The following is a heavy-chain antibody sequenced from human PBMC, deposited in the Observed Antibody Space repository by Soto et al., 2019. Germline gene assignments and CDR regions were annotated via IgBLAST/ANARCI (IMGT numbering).Heavy chain of an antibody. D-gene: IGHD1-1*01. Sequence: QVQLVQSGAEVKKPGVSVKVSCKASGYTFSTYGISWGRQAPGQGLDWMGWISSYNGDTNYAQKFQGRVTMTTDTSTSTAYMYLRSLPSDDTAVYYCARDGTTTYYYYGLDGWGPGTTVNVAS. CDR2: ISSYNGDT. CDR3: ARDGTTTYYYYGLDG. J-gene: IGHJ6*02. CDR1: GYTFSTYG. V-gene: IGHV1-18*01.